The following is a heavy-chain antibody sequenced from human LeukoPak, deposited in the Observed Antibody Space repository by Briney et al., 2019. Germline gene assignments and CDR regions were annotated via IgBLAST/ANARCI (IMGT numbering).Heavy chain of an antibody. CDR1: GFTFSNYN. CDR3: ARGRDGSQSPIDY. D-gene: IGHD5-24*01. CDR2: ISSSSSYI. J-gene: IGHJ4*02. V-gene: IGHV3-21*01. Sequence: AGGSLRLSCAASGFTFSNYNMNWVRQAPGKGLEWVSSISSSSSYIYYADSLRGRFTISRDNAENSLYLQMISLRAEDTAVYYCARGRDGSQSPIDYWGRGTLVTVSS.